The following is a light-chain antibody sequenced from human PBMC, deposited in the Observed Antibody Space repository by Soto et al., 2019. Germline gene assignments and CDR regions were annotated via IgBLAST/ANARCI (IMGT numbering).Light chain of an antibody. V-gene: IGKV3-20*01. CDR1: QSISSSF. J-gene: IGKJ4*01. CDR3: QRYGSSPPLT. CDR2: GAY. Sequence: EVVLTQSPGTLSLSPGERATLSCRASQSISSSFLAWYQHKPGQAPRLLIFGAYFRGTGIPDRFNGGGSGTDFTLTIGRLEPEDFAVYYCQRYGSSPPLTFGGGTKVEI.